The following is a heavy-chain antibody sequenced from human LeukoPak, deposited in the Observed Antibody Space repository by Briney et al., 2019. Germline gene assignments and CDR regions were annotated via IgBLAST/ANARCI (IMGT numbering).Heavy chain of an antibody. V-gene: IGHV3-30*02. D-gene: IGHD2-15*01. CDR2: IQYDGSNK. CDR3: AKGYSLFDY. Sequence: GGSLRLSCAASGFTFSTYGMHWVRQAPGKRLEWVAFIQYDGSNKYYADSVKGRFTISRDNSKNTLYLQMNSLRTEDTAVYYCAKGYSLFDYWGQGILVTVSS. J-gene: IGHJ4*02. CDR1: GFTFSTYG.